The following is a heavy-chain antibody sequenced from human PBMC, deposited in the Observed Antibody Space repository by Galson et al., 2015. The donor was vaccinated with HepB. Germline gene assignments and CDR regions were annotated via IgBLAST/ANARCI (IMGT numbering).Heavy chain of an antibody. J-gene: IGHJ4*02. D-gene: IGHD3-10*01. CDR2: FDPEDGET. Sequence: SVKVSCKVSGYTLTELSMHWVRQAPGKGLEWMGGFDPEDGETIYAQKFQGRVTMTEDTSTDTAYMELSSLRSEDTAVYYCATVKMVRGVIIFDYWGQGTLVTVSS. V-gene: IGHV1-24*01. CDR1: GYTLTELS. CDR3: ATVKMVRGVIIFDY.